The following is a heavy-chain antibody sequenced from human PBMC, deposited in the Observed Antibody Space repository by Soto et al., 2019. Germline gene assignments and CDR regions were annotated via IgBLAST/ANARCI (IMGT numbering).Heavy chain of an antibody. CDR3: ARSYDYSLVGMDV. J-gene: IGHJ6*02. Sequence: KSSETLSLTCTVSGGSISSGDYYWSWIRQPPGKGLEWIGYIYYSGSTYYNPSLKSRVTISVDTSKNQFSLKLSSVTAADTAVYYCARSYDYSLVGMDVWGQGTTVTVSS. CDR1: GGSISSGDYY. V-gene: IGHV4-30-4*01. D-gene: IGHD5-12*01. CDR2: IYYSGST.